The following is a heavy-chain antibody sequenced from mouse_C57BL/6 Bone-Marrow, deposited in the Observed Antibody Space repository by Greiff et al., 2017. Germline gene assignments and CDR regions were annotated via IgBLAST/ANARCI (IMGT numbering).Heavy chain of an antibody. J-gene: IGHJ4*01. Sequence: VQLQQPGAELVKPGASVKLSCKASGYTFTRYWMHWVKQRPGQGLEWIGMVHPSSGSTNYNEKFKGKATLTLDKSSSTAYMQLSSLTSEDSAVYYCAGGLRDDYAMDYWGQGTSVTVSS. CDR2: VHPSSGST. V-gene: IGHV1-64*01. CDR1: GYTFTRYW. CDR3: AGGLRDDYAMDY. D-gene: IGHD2-4*01.